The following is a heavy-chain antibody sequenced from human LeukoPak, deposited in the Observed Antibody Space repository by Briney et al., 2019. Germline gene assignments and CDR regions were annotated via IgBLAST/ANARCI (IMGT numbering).Heavy chain of an antibody. CDR2: ISGYNAKT. D-gene: IGHD3-22*01. CDR3: ARVRDYYASSDYSDY. V-gene: IGHV1-18*04. Sequence: ASVKVSCKTSGYTFTSYYVSWVRQAPGQGLEWMGWISGYNAKTKYVQKFQGRITMTIDTSTTTAYMELRSLTSDNTAVYYCARVRDYYASSDYSDYWGQGTLVTVSS. J-gene: IGHJ4*02. CDR1: GYTFTSYY.